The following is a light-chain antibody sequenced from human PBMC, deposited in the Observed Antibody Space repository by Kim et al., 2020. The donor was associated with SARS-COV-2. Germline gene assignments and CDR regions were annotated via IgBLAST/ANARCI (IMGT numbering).Light chain of an antibody. CDR3: NSRDSSGNHLV. J-gene: IGLJ3*02. Sequence: ALGQKVRITCQGDSLRSYYASRYQQKPGQAPVLVIYGKNNRPSGIPDRFSGSSSGNTASLTITGAQAEDEADYYCNSRDSSGNHLVFGGGTQLTVL. V-gene: IGLV3-19*01. CDR2: GKN. CDR1: SLRSYY.